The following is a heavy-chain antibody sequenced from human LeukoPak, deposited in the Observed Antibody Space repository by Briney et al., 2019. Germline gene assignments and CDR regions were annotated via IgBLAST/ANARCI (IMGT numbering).Heavy chain of an antibody. Sequence: GGSLRLSCAASGFTFSIYGMSWVRQAPGKGLEWVSAMSGSGGSTCYADSVKGRFTISRDNSKNTLYLQMNSLRAEDTAVYYCAKDSPILTSWGQGTLVTVSS. D-gene: IGHD2-21*01. CDR3: AKDSPILTS. J-gene: IGHJ5*02. CDR2: MSGSGGST. V-gene: IGHV3-23*01. CDR1: GFTFSIYG.